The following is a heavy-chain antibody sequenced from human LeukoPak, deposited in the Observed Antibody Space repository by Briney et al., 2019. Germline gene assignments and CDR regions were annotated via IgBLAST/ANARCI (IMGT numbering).Heavy chain of an antibody. CDR3: ARSEQWLGGHNWFDP. D-gene: IGHD6-19*01. J-gene: IGHJ5*02. CDR2: ISAYNGNT. V-gene: IGHV1-18*01. CDR1: GYTFTSYG. Sequence: ASVKVSCKASGYTFTSYGISWVRQAPGQGLEWMGWISAYNGNTNYAQKLQGRVTMTTDTSTSTAYMELRSLRSDDTAVYYCARSEQWLGGHNWFDPWGQGTLVTVSS.